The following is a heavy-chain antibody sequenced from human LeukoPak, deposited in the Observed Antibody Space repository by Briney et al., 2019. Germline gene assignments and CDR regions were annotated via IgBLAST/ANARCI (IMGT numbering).Heavy chain of an antibody. J-gene: IGHJ4*02. V-gene: IGHV4-61*01. D-gene: IGHD4-17*01. CDR3: ARADNGDYV. CDR1: GGSVSSGNYY. CDR2: IFYSGST. Sequence: PSETLSLTCTVSGGSVSSGNYYWSWIRQPPGKGLEWIGYIFYSGSTNYNPSLKSRVTISVDTSKNQFSLKLSSVTVADTAVYYCARADNGDYVWGQGTLVTVSS.